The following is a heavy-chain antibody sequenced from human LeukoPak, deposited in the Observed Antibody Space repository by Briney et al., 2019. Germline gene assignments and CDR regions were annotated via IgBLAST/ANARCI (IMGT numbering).Heavy chain of an antibody. CDR3: ARRYYDILTGYRGHFDY. CDR1: GFTLSSNY. D-gene: IGHD3-9*01. CDR2: IYSGGST. Sequence: GGSLRLSCAASGFTLSSNYMRWVRQAPRKGLEWVSVIYSGGSTYYTDSVNGRLTISIDNSKNTLYLQMNSLRAEDTGVYYCARRYYDILTGYRGHFDYWGQGTLVTVSS. J-gene: IGHJ4*02. V-gene: IGHV3-53*01.